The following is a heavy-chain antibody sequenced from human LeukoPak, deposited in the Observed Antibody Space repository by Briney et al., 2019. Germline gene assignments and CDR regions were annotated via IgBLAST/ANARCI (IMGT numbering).Heavy chain of an antibody. Sequence: GGSLRLSCAASGFTFSSYSMNWVRQAPGKGLEWVPSISSSSSYIYYADSVKGRFTISRDNAKNSLYLQMNSLRAEDTAVYYCAKVRGGLLWFGELLEAFDIWGQGTMVTVSS. CDR3: AKVRGGLLWFGELLEAFDI. V-gene: IGHV3-21*04. CDR1: GFTFSSYS. CDR2: ISSSSSYI. D-gene: IGHD3-10*01. J-gene: IGHJ3*02.